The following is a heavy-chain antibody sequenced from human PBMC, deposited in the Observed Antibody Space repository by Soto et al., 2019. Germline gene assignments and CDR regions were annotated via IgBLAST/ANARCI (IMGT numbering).Heavy chain of an antibody. J-gene: IGHJ4*02. CDR2: IWYDGSNK. V-gene: IGHV3-33*01. CDR3: ARGGPTGSSKGTLVNY. CDR1: GFTFSSYG. Sequence: GGSLRLSCAASGFTFSSYGMHWVRQAPGKGLEWVAVIWYDGSNKYYADSVKGRFTISRDNSKNTLYLQMNSLRAEDTAVYYCARGGPTGSSKGTLVNYWGQGTLVTVSS. D-gene: IGHD1-26*01.